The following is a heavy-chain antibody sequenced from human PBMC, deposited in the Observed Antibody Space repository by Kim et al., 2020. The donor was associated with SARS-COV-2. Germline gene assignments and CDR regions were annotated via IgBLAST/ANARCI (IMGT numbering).Heavy chain of an antibody. D-gene: IGHD3-22*01. CDR1: GYTFTSYY. V-gene: IGHV1-46*01. Sequence: ASVKVSCKASGYTFTSYYMHWVRQAPGQGLEWMGIINPSGGSTSYAQKFQGRVTMTRDTSTSTVYMELSSLRSEDTAVYYCARDHGDYYDSSGFDYWGQGTLVTVSS. CDR3: ARDHGDYYDSSGFDY. J-gene: IGHJ4*02. CDR2: INPSGGST.